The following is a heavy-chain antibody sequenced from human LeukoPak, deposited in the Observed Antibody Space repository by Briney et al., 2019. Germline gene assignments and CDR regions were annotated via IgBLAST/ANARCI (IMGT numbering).Heavy chain of an antibody. CDR2: IIPIFGTA. J-gene: IGHJ4*02. CDR1: GGTFSSYA. D-gene: IGHD3-10*01. CDR3: ARASGYYYGSGSYFYDY. Sequence: SVKVSCKASGGTFSSYAISWVRQAPGQGLEWMGGIIPIFGTANYAQKFQGRVTITADKSTSTAYMELSSLRSEDTAVYYCARASGYYYGSGSYFYDYWGQGTLVTVSS. V-gene: IGHV1-69*06.